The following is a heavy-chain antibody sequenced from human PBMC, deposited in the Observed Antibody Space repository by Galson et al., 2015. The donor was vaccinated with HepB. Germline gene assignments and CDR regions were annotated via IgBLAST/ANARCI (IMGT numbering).Heavy chain of an antibody. J-gene: IGHJ6*02. D-gene: IGHD5-12*01. CDR1: GYTFTSYD. CDR3: ARGPTTVYYYYGMDV. V-gene: IGHV1-8*01. Sequence: QSGAEVKKPGESLKISCKASGYTFTSYDINWVRQATGQGLEWMGWMNPNSGNTGYAQKFQGRVTMTRNTSISTAYMELSSLRSEDTAVYYCARGPTTVYYYYGMDVWGQGTTVTVSS. CDR2: MNPNSGNT.